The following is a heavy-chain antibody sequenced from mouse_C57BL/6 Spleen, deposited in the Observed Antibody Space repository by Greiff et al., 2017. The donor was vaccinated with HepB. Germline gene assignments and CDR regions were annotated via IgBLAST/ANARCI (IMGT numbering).Heavy chain of an antibody. Sequence: VQLKQSGPELVKPGASVKMSCKASGYTFTSYVMHWVKQKPGQGLEWIGYIYPYNDGTKYNEKFKGKATLTSDKSSSTAYMELSSLTSEDSAVYYCARGGIVKVFDYWGQGTTLTVSS. D-gene: IGHD2-5*01. V-gene: IGHV1-14*01. CDR1: GYTFTSYV. J-gene: IGHJ2*01. CDR2: IYPYNDGT. CDR3: ARGGIVKVFDY.